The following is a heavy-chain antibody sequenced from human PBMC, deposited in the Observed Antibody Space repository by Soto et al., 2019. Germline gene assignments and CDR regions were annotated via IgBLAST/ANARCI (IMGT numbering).Heavy chain of an antibody. D-gene: IGHD1-26*01. V-gene: IGHV4-31*03. J-gene: IGHJ6*02. Sequence: QVQLQESCPGLVKPSQTLSLTCTVSGGSISSGGYYWSWIRQHPGKGLEWIGYIYYSGSTYYNPSLKSRVTISVDTSKNQFSLKLSSVTAADTAVYYCARVGGAYYYYGMDVWGQGTTVTVSS. CDR3: ARVGGAYYYYGMDV. CDR2: IYYSGST. CDR1: GGSISSGGYY.